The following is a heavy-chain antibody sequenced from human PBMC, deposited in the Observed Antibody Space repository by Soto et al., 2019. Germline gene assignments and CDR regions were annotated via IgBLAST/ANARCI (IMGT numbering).Heavy chain of an antibody. D-gene: IGHD3-22*01. CDR2: IYYSGST. CDR1: GGSISSGDYY. Sequence: PSETLSLTCTVSGGSISSGDYYWSWIRQPPGKGLEWIGYIYYSGSTYYNPSLKRRVTISVDTSKNQFSLKLSSVTAADTAVYYCARANYYYDSSGPLYYFDYWGQGTLVTVSS. V-gene: IGHV4-30-4*01. CDR3: ARANYYYDSSGPLYYFDY. J-gene: IGHJ4*02.